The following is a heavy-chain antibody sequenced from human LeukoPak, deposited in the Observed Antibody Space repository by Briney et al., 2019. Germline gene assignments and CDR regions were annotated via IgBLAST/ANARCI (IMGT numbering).Heavy chain of an antibody. D-gene: IGHD1-26*01. CDR1: GGSISSSYDQ. J-gene: IGHJ4*02. CDR2: IYYSGSS. Sequence: SETLSLTCAVSGGSISSSYDQWVWIRQPPGKGLEWIGSIYYSGSSYNSPSLKSRATISLDTSKNQVSLKLSSVTAADTAVYYCARRASGSYPDYFDYWGQGTLVTVSS. V-gene: IGHV4-39*07. CDR3: ARRASGSYPDYFDY.